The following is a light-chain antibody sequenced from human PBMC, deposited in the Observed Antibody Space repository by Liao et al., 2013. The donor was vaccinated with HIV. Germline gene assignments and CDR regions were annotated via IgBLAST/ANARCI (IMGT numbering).Light chain of an antibody. CDR3: QAWDRNTAI. J-gene: IGLJ2*01. CDR2: EDN. CDR1: KLGDKY. V-gene: IGLV3-1*01. Sequence: SYELTQPPSVSVSPGQTASITCSGDKLGDKYVCWYQQKPGQSPILIIYEDNKRPSGIPERFSGSNSGNTATLTISGTQPTDEADYYCQAWDRNTAIFGGGTKLTVL.